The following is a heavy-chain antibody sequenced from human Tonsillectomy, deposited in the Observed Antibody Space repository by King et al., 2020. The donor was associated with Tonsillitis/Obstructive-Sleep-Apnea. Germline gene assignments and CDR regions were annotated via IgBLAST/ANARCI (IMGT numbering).Heavy chain of an antibody. D-gene: IGHD3-10*01. J-gene: IGHJ6*03. CDR1: GGTFSSYA. CDR2: IIPIFGTA. V-gene: IGHV1-69*01. Sequence: QRVQSGAEVKKPGASVKVSCKASGGTFSSYAISWVRQAPGQGLEWMGGIIPIFGTANYAQKVHGRVTITADESTSPAYMDLSSLRSEDTAVYYCARDGYYGSGSNEDHYYYYYYMDVWGKGTTVTVSS. CDR3: ARDGYYGSGSNEDHYYYYYYMDV.